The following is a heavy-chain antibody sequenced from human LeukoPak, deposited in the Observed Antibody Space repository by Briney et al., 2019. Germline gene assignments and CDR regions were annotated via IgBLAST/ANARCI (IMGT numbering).Heavy chain of an antibody. V-gene: IGHV3-53*01. J-gene: IGHJ6*03. CDR1: GFTVSSNY. Sequence: GGSLRLSCAASGFTVSSNYMSWVRQAPGKGLEWVSVIYSGGSTYYADSVKGRFTISRDNSKNTLYLQMNSLSAEDTAVYYCASGSGSYRTPYYYMDVWGTGTTVTVSS. CDR3: ASGSGSYRTPYYYMDV. D-gene: IGHD3-10*01. CDR2: IYSGGST.